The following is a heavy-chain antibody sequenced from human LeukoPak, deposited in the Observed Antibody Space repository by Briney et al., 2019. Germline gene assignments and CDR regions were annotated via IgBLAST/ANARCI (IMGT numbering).Heavy chain of an antibody. V-gene: IGHV3-66*01. CDR1: GFTVSSNY. CDR2: IYSGGST. D-gene: IGHD3-10*01. Sequence: GGSLRLSCAASGFTVSSNYMSWVRQAPGKGLEWVSVIYSGGSTYYADSVKGRFTISRDNSKNTLYLQMNSLRPDDTALYYCATAKGGSYWGGFDYWGPGTLVTVSS. J-gene: IGHJ4*02. CDR3: ATAKGGSYWGGFDY.